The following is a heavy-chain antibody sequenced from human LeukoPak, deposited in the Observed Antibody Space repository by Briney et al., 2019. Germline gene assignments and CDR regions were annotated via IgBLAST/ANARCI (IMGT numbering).Heavy chain of an antibody. CDR3: ARLVVAAVTFDY. V-gene: IGHV4-59*12. CDR1: GGSISSYY. J-gene: IGHJ4*02. D-gene: IGHD2-15*01. CDR2: IYYSGST. Sequence: SETLSLTCTVSGGSISSYYWSWIRQPPGKGLEWIGYIYYSGSTNYNPSLKSRVTISVDTSKNQFSLKLSSVTAADTAVYYCARLVVAAVTFDYWGQGTLVTVSS.